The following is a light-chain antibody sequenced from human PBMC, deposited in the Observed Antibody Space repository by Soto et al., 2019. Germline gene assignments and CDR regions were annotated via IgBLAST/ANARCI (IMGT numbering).Light chain of an antibody. CDR3: LLSYSAIGV. V-gene: IGLV7-46*01. CDR1: TGAVTSGHY. Sequence: QAVVTQEPSLTVSPGGTVTLTCGSSTGAVTSGHYPYWFQQRPGQAPRLLIFDTSNKHSYTPARFSCSLLGGKAALTLSGAQPEDEADYYCLLSYSAIGVFGGGTKLTVL. J-gene: IGLJ2*01. CDR2: DTS.